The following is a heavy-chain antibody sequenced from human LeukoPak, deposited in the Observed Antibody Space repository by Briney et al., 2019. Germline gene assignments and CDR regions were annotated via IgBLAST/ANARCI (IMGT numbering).Heavy chain of an antibody. Sequence: SVKVSCKASGGTFSSYAISWVRQAPGQGLEWMGGIIPIFGTANYAQKFQGRVTITTDESTSTAYMELSSLRSEDTAVYYCARALGVGATLDYWGQGTLVTVSS. CDR1: GGTFSSYA. V-gene: IGHV1-69*05. J-gene: IGHJ4*02. D-gene: IGHD1-26*01. CDR3: ARALGVGATLDY. CDR2: IIPIFGTA.